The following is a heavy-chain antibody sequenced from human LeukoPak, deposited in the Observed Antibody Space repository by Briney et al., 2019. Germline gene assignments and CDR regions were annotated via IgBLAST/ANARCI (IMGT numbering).Heavy chain of an antibody. V-gene: IGHV3-23*01. CDR2: ISGSGGST. J-gene: IGHJ4*02. Sequence: GGSLRLSCAASGFTFSSYAMSWVRQAPGKGLERVSAISGSGGSTYYADSVKGRFTISRDNSKNTLYLQMNSLRAEDTAVYYCAKEITMVRGVILNKFDYWGQGTLVTVSS. CDR1: GFTFSSYA. CDR3: AKEITMVRGVILNKFDY. D-gene: IGHD3-10*01.